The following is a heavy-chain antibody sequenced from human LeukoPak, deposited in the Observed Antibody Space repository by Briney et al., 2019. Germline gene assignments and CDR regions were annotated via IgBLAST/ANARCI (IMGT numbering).Heavy chain of an antibody. CDR2: FDPEDGET. Sequence: ASVKVSCKVSGYTLTELSMHWVRQAPGKGLEWMGGFDPEDGETIYAQKFQGRVTMTEDTSTDTAYMELSSLRSEDTAVYYCATADLGVVPAATGYYYYMDVWGKGTTVTVSS. D-gene: IGHD2-2*01. CDR1: GYTLTELS. V-gene: IGHV1-24*01. J-gene: IGHJ6*03. CDR3: ATADLGVVPAATGYYYYMDV.